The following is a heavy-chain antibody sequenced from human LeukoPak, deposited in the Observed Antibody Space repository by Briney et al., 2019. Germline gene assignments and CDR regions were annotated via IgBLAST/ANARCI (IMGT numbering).Heavy chain of an antibody. CDR3: VKHRMKLGSSGYYFDY. D-gene: IGHD6-6*01. CDR2: VYSTGST. J-gene: IGHJ4*02. V-gene: IGHV4-59*08. CDR1: GGSINNLY. Sequence: SETLSLTCTVSGGSINNLYWGWIRQPPGKELEWIGYVYSTGSTHYNPSLMSRVAISVDTSKNQFSLKLTSVTAADTAIYFRVKHRMKLGSSGYYFDYWGQGALVTVSS.